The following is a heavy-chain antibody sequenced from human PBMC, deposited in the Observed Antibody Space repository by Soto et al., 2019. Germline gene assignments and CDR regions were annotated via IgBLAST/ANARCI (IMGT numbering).Heavy chain of an antibody. J-gene: IGHJ6*02. V-gene: IGHV3-73*02. CDR2: IKSKANSYAT. CDR1: GFTFSGSA. CDR3: RRLPDTTAGMGV. Sequence: EVQLVESGGGLVQPGGSLTLSCAASGFTFSGSAMHWVRQASGKGLEWVGRIKSKANSYATAYTASVKGRFTISRDDSKNTAYLQMNSLKTEDTAVSSCRRLPDTTAGMGVWGQGTTVTVSS. D-gene: IGHD4-4*01.